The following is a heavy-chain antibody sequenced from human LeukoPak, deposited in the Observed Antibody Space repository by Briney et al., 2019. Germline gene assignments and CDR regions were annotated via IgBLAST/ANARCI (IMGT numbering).Heavy chain of an antibody. V-gene: IGHV4-59*08. J-gene: IGHJ2*01. CDR3: ARLKYYDSSGYFWYFDL. Sequence: SETLSLTCTVSGGSISSYYWSWIRQPPGKGLEWIGYIYYSGSTNYSPSLKSRLTISVDTSKNQFSLKLSSVTAADTAVYYCARLKYYDSSGYFWYFDLWGRGTLVTASS. CDR2: IYYSGST. CDR1: GGSISSYY. D-gene: IGHD3-22*01.